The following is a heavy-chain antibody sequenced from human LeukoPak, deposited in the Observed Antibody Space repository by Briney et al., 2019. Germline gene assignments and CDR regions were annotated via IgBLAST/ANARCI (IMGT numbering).Heavy chain of an antibody. J-gene: IGHJ5*02. CDR1: GFTFSSYS. CDR3: ASLYGSGKRWVDP. CDR2: TRNKANSYTT. V-gene: IGHV3-72*01. D-gene: IGHD3-10*01. Sequence: PGGSLRLSCAASGFTFSSYSMNWARQAPGKGLEWVGRTRNKANSYTTEYAASVKGRFTISRDDSKNSLYLQMNSLKTEDTAVYYCASLYGSGKRWVDPWGQGTLVTVSS.